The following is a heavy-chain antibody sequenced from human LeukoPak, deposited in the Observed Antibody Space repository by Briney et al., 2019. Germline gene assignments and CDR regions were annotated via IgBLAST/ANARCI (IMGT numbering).Heavy chain of an antibody. CDR1: GFSFSTAW. Sequence: GGSLRLSCVASGFSFSTAWMTWVRQAPGKGLEWVGRIETKTDGETTDYAAPVKGRFTISRDDYLQMNSLKTEDTAVYYCEDHAYWGQGTLVTVSS. CDR2: IETKTDGETT. CDR3: EDHAY. J-gene: IGHJ4*02. V-gene: IGHV3-15*04.